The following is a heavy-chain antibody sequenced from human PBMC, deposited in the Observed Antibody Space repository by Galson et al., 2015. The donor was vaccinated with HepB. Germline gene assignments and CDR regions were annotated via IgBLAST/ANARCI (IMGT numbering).Heavy chain of an antibody. J-gene: IGHJ3*02. V-gene: IGHV3-53*01. Sequence: AASGFTVSSNYMSWVRQASGKGLEWVSIIYSGGSTFYADSVKARFTISRDKSKNTLYLQMNSLRAEDTAVYYCASGIAVAGTGGVFDIWGQGTMVTISS. CDR3: ASGIAVAGTGGVFDI. D-gene: IGHD6-19*01. CDR1: GFTVSSNY. CDR2: IYSGGST.